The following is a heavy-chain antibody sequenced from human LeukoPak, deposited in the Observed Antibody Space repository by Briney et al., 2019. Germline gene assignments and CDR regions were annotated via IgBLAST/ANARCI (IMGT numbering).Heavy chain of an antibody. D-gene: IGHD3-10*01. CDR3: ARVWEGRITMVRGVIGGAFDI. V-gene: IGHV3-7*01. J-gene: IGHJ3*02. CDR1: GFTFSSYW. Sequence: GGSLRLSGAASGFTFSSYWMSWVGQAPGKGLKWGANMKKDGRENYYMDSVKGRFTISRDNAKNSLYLQMNSLRAEDTAVYYCARVWEGRITMVRGVIGGAFDIWGRGTMVTVSS. CDR2: MKKDGREN.